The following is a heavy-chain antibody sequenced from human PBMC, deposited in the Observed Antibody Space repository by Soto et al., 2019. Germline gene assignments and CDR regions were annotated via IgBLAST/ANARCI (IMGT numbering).Heavy chain of an antibody. J-gene: IGHJ6*02. CDR1: GFSLNTGGLA. V-gene: IGHV2-5*02. D-gene: IGHD2-21*02. CDR2: IYWDNDK. CDR3: VHSRCGRDCHESYSSHYYYGMDV. Sequence: QITLKESGPTLVKPTQTLTLTCTFSGFSLNTGGLAVGWIRQPPGKALEWLALIYWDNDKRYSPSLRSRLPITKDNSRDHVVLTMTNMDPVDAATYYCVHSRCGRDCHESYSSHYYYGMDVWGQGTTVTVSS.